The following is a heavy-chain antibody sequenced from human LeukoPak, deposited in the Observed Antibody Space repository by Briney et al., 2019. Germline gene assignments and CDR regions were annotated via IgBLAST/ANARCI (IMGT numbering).Heavy chain of an antibody. V-gene: IGHV1-24*01. Sequence: ASVKVSCKVSGYTLTELSMHWVRQAPGKGLEWMGGFDPEDGETIYAQKFQGRVTMTEDTSTDTAYMELRSLRSDDTAVYYCARHRRPVISDYGDYVLFDYWGQGTLVTVSS. CDR2: FDPEDGET. CDR1: GYTLTELS. CDR3: ARHRRPVISDYGDYVLFDY. J-gene: IGHJ4*02. D-gene: IGHD4-17*01.